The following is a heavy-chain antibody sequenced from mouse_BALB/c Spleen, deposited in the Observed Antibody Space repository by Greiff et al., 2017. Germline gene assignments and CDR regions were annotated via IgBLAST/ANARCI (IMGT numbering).Heavy chain of an antibody. J-gene: IGHJ4*01. V-gene: IGHV5-6-4*01. CDR1: GFTFSSYT. CDR2: ISSGGSST. CDR3: TSDRGDYYAMDY. Sequence: DVHLVESGGGLVKPGGSLKLSCAASGFTFSSYTMSWVRQTPEKRLEWVASISSGGSSTYYPDSVKGRFTISRDNAKNTLYLQMSSMKSEDTAMYYCTSDRGDYYAMDYWGQGTSVTVSS.